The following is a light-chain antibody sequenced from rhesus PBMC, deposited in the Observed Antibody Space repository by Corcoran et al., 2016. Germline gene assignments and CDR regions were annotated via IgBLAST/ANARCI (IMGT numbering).Light chain of an antibody. CDR2: SAY. CDR3: QQSSNLLT. V-gene: IGKV3-40*03. Sequence: EIVMTQSPATLSLSPGETATLSCRASESVGSYLAWYQQKPGQAPKLLVPSAYFRATGIPARFRGSGSRKEVTLTISSLEPEDVGVYYCQQSSNLLTFGQGTKVEIK. CDR1: ESVGSY. J-gene: IGKJ1*01.